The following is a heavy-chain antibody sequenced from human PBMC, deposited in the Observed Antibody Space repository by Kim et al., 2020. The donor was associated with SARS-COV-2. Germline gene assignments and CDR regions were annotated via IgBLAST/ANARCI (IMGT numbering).Heavy chain of an antibody. CDR1: GFTFSSYS. V-gene: IGHV3-48*01. CDR2: ISSNSSTI. CDR3: ARDLRWGDWFDL. J-gene: IGHJ5*02. Sequence: GGSLRLSCAASGFTFSSYSMNWVRQAPGKGLEWVSYISSNSSTIYYADSVKGRFTISRENAKNSLYLQMDSLRAEDTAVYYCARDLRWGDWFDLWGQGTLVTVSS. D-gene: IGHD3-16*01.